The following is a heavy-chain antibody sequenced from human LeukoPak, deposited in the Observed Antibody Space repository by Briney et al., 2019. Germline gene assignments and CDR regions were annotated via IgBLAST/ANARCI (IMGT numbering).Heavy chain of an antibody. CDR1: GGSISSYY. CDR3: ARAPGLGIADY. V-gene: IGHV4-59*01. Sequence: PSETLFLTCTVSGGSISSYYWSWIRQPPGKGLEWIGYIYYSGSTNYNPSLKSRVTISVDTSKNQFSLKLSSVTAADTAVYYCARAPGLGIADYWGQGTLVTVSS. D-gene: IGHD7-27*01. CDR2: IYYSGST. J-gene: IGHJ4*02.